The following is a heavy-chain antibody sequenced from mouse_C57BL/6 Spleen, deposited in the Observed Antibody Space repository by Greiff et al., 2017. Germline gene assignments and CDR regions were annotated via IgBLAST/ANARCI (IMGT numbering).Heavy chain of an antibody. J-gene: IGHJ4*01. CDR2: IDPSDSYT. Sequence: QVQLQQPGAELVKPGASVKLSCKASGYTFTSYWMQWVKQRPGQGLEWIGEIDPSDSYTNYNQKFKGKATLTVDTSSSTAYMQPNSLTSGHSAVYYCARRGYGNQFYARDYWGQGTSVTVSS. CDR1: GYTFTSYW. V-gene: IGHV1-50*01. D-gene: IGHD2-10*02. CDR3: ARRGYGNQFYARDY.